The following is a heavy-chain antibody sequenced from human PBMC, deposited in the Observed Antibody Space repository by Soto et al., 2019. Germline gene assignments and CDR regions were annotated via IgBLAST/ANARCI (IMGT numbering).Heavy chain of an antibody. D-gene: IGHD2-8*01. J-gene: IGHJ4*02. CDR3: AKYCSSDVCFDY. CDR2: ISGSGDTK. V-gene: IGHV3-48*02. Sequence: GGSLRLSCASSGFTFSSCSMNWVRQAPGKGLEWVSFISGSGDTKYYADSVKGRFTISRDNAKNSLYLQMSSLRDEGTAVYYCAKYCSSDVCFDYWGQGTLVTVSS. CDR1: GFTFSSCS.